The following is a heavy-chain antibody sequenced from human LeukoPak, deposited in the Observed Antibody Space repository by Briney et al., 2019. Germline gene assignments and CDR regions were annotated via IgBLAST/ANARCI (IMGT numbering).Heavy chain of an antibody. CDR1: GFTFSHYG. D-gene: IGHD3-22*01. J-gene: IGHJ4*02. Sequence: GGSLRLSCAASGFTFSHYGIHWVRQAPGKGLEWVTGLSYDGGNKYYGDSVKGRFTISRDNSKNTLYLQMNSLRAEDTAVYYCAKTKTLGDSSGYYSPGVDYWGQGTLVTVSS. CDR3: AKTKTLGDSSGYYSPGVDY. CDR2: LSYDGGNK. V-gene: IGHV3-30*18.